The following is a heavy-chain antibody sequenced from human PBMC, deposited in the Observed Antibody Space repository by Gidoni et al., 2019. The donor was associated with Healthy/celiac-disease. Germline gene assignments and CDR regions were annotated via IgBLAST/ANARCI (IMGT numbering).Heavy chain of an antibody. D-gene: IGHD6-6*01. J-gene: IGHJ4*02. CDR1: GFTFSDYY. Sequence: EFGLSLVKPGGSLRLSCAASGFTFSDYYMSWIRQAPGKGLEWVSYISSSGSTIYYADSVEGRFTISRDNAKNSLYLQMNSLRAEDTAVYYCARDPIRIAARPRFGVDYWGQGTLVTVSS. V-gene: IGHV3-11*01. CDR3: ARDPIRIAARPRFGVDY. CDR2: ISSSGSTI.